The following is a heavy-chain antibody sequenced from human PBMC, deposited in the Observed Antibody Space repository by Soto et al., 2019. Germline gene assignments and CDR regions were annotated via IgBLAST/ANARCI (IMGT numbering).Heavy chain of an antibody. CDR3: ARDRVGAYYYDSSGYYDAFDI. CDR2: IIPIFGTA. V-gene: IGHV1-69*01. J-gene: IGHJ3*02. D-gene: IGHD3-22*01. CDR1: GGTFSRYA. Sequence: QVQLVQSGAEVKKPGSSVRVSCKASGGTFSRYAISWVRQAPRQGLEWMGGIIPIFGTANYAQKFQGRVTITADESTSTAYMELSSLRSEDTAVYYCARDRVGAYYYDSSGYYDAFDIWGQGTMVTVSS.